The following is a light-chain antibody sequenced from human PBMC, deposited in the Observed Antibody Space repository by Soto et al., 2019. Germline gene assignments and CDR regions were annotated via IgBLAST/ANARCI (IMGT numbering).Light chain of an antibody. V-gene: IGLV1-44*01. CDR1: SSNIGSNT. CDR3: AAWDDSLNGQGV. Sequence: QSVLTQPPSASGTPGQRVTISCSGSSSNIGSNTVNWYQQLPGTAPQLLIYSNNQRPSGVADRFSGSKSGTSASLAISGLQSEDEADYYCAAWDDSLNGQGVFGGGTKLTVL. CDR2: SNN. J-gene: IGLJ2*01.